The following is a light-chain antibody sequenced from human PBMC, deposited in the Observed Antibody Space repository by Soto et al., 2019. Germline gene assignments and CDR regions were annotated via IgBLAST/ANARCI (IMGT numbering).Light chain of an antibody. V-gene: IGLV1-44*01. Sequence: QSVLTQPPSASGTPGQRVTISCSGSSSNIGSNNVNWFQQLPGTAPKLLIHSNNQRPSGVPDRFSGSKSGTSAFLAISGLRSEDGADYYCAAWDGSLSSYVFGTGTKVTVL. CDR2: SNN. CDR3: AAWDGSLSSYV. J-gene: IGLJ1*01. CDR1: SSNIGSNN.